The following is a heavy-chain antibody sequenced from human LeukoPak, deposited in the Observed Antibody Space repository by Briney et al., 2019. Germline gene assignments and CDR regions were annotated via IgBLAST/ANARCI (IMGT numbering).Heavy chain of an antibody. CDR2: IYYSGST. CDR1: GGSISSHY. V-gene: IGHV4-59*11. J-gene: IGHJ5*02. D-gene: IGHD3-3*01. Sequence: PSETLSLTCTVSGGSISSHYWSWIRQPPGKGLEWIGYIYYSGSTNYNPSLKSRVTISEDTSKNQFSLKLSSVTAADTALYYCARGARTYYDFWIGYYPQNNCFDPWGQGTRVTVSS. CDR3: ARGARTYYDFWIGYYPQNNCFDP.